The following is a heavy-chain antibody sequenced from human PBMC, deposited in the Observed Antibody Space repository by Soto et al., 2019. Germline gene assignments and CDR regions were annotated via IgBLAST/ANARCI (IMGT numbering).Heavy chain of an antibody. CDR1: GYTFTRNG. V-gene: IGHV1-18*01. CDR2: ISPNTGNI. CDR3: VKDRDSNSWPSRDV. J-gene: IGHJ6*02. D-gene: IGHD3-22*01. Sequence: QVHLVQSGAEVKKPGASVNVSCKTSGYTFTRNGISWVRQAPGQGLEWMGWISPNTGNIKYAQKLQGRVIMTTDTSTSTAYMELRSRRSDDTAVYYCVKDRDSNSWPSRDVWGPGTTVTVSS.